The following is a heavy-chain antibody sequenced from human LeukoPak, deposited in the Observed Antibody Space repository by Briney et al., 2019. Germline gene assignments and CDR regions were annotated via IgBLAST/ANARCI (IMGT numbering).Heavy chain of an antibody. Sequence: GGSLRLSCAASGFTFSSYDMHWVRHATGKGLEWVSAIGTAGDTYYPGSVKGRFTISRENAKNSLYLQMNSLRAGDTAVYYCARGKTTWYMDVWGKGTTVTISS. CDR2: IGTAGDT. D-gene: IGHD4-17*01. J-gene: IGHJ6*03. CDR3: ARGKTTWYMDV. CDR1: GFTFSSYD. V-gene: IGHV3-13*01.